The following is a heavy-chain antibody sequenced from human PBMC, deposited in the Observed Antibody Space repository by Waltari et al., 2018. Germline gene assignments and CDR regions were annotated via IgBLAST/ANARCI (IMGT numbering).Heavy chain of an antibody. J-gene: IGHJ4*02. V-gene: IGHV3-30-3*01. D-gene: IGHD2-2*01. CDR3: ARDRIVKKYATSWYYLES. Sequence: QVQLVESGGGVVQPGRSLRLSCAASGFAFSNYSMHWVRQAPGKGLEVVELTSYDGNNAYYADSVKDRFTISRDNSKKMLFLEVNSLETEDTAVYYCARDRIVKKYATSWYYLESWGQGTLVTVSS. CDR1: GFAFSNYS. CDR2: TSYDGNNA.